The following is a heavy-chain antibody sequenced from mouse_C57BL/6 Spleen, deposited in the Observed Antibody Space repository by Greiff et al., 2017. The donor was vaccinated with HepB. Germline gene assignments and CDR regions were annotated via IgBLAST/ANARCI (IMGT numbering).Heavy chain of an antibody. CDR1: GYTFTSYW. CDR3: ARVTTGGY. D-gene: IGHD1-1*01. V-gene: IGHV1-52*01. Sequence: VQLQQPGAELVRPGSSVKLSCKASGYTFTSYWMHWVKQRPIQGLEWIGNIDPSDCETHYNQKFKDKATLTVDKSSSTAYMQLSSLTSEDSAVYYCARVTTGGYWGQGTTLTVSS. J-gene: IGHJ2*01. CDR2: IDPSDCET.